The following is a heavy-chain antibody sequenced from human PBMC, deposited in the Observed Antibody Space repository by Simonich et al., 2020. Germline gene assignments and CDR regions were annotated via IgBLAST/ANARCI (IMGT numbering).Heavy chain of an antibody. CDR3: ARHAGFAFDI. J-gene: IGHJ3*02. Sequence: QLQLQESGPGLVKPSETLSLTCTVSGGSISSSSYDWGWIRQPPGKGLEWFGSIYYSGSPTYTPPLKSWVPISVDTSKNQFSLKMSSVTAADTAVYYCARHAGFAFDIWGQGTMVTVSS. CDR2: IYYSGSP. D-gene: IGHD6-13*01. V-gene: IGHV4-39*01. CDR1: GGSISSSSYD.